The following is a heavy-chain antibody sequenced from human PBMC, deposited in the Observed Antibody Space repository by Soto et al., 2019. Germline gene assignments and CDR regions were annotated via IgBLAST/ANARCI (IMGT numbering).Heavy chain of an antibody. CDR3: ARDGSSSWYSYYYNGMDV. V-gene: IGHV3-7*05. CDR2: INQDGSEK. D-gene: IGHD6-13*01. CDR1: GFTFSSYW. J-gene: IGHJ6*02. Sequence: EVQLVESGGGLVQPGGSLRLSCVASGFTFSSYWMSWVRQAPGKGLEWVANINQDGSEKFYVDSVKGRFTISRDNAKKSLYLQMNTLRVEDTAVYYCARDGSSSWYSYYYNGMDVWGQGTTVTVSS.